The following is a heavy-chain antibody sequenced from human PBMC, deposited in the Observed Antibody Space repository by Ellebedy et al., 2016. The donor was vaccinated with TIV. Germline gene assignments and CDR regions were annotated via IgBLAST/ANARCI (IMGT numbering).Heavy chain of an antibody. J-gene: IGHJ4*02. CDR2: IIPIFGTA. CDR3: AAVVVAATGFDY. V-gene: IGHV1-69*13. Sequence: AASVKVSCKASGGTFSSYAISWVRQAPGQGLEWMGGIIPIFGTANYAQKFQGRVTITADESTSTAYMELSSLRSEDTAVYYCAAVVVAATGFDYWGQGTLVTVSS. CDR1: GGTFSSYA. D-gene: IGHD2-15*01.